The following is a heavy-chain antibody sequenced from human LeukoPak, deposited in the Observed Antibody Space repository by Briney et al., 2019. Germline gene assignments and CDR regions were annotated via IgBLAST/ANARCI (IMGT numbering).Heavy chain of an antibody. V-gene: IGHV4-59*01. CDR2: IHSSGST. J-gene: IGHJ4*01. Sequence: PSETLSHTRAVSGGSTIGYFGSWRRQPPGKGLEWIAYIHSSGSTNYNPSLKSRVTISVDTSKNQFSLKLTSVTAADTALYYCARDRHGTGLVLIFAAWSQRSLATVSS. D-gene: IGHD3-10*01. CDR1: GGSTIGYF. CDR3: ARDRHGTGLVLIFAA.